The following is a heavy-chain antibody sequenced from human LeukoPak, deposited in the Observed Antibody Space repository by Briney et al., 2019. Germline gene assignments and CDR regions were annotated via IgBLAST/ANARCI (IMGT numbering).Heavy chain of an antibody. D-gene: IGHD1-26*01. CDR3: ARDHHSGSYLGWFDP. Sequence: GGSLRLSCAASGSTFSSYWMHWVRQAPGKGLVWVSRINSDGSSTNYADSVKGRFTISRDNAKNSLYLQMNSLRAEDTAVYYCARDHHSGSYLGWFDPWGQGTLVTVSS. CDR2: INSDGSST. V-gene: IGHV3-74*01. CDR1: GSTFSSYW. J-gene: IGHJ5*02.